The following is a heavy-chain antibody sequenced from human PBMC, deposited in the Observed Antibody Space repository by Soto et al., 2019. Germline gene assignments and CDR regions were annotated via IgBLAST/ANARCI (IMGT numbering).Heavy chain of an antibody. CDR2: INPSGGST. Sequence: ASVKVSCKASGYTFTSYYMHWVRQAPGQGLEWMGIINPSGGSTSYAQKFQGRVTMTRDTSTSTVYMELSSLRSEDTAVYYCARDPVIAAAGTPFDYWGQGTLVTVSS. D-gene: IGHD6-13*01. J-gene: IGHJ4*02. V-gene: IGHV1-46*01. CDR1: GYTFTSYY. CDR3: ARDPVIAAAGTPFDY.